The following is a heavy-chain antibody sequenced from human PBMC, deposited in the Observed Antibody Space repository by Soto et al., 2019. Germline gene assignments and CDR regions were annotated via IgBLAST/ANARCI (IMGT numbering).Heavy chain of an antibody. V-gene: IGHV3-30-3*01. D-gene: IGHD5-12*01. Sequence: QVQLVESGGGVVQPGRSLRLSCAASGFTFSSYAMHWVCQAPGKGLEWVAVISYDGSNKYYADSVKGRFTISRDNSKNTLYLQMNSLRAEDTAMYYCATQGGMATPFDYWGQGTLVTVSS. CDR3: ATQGGMATPFDY. CDR2: ISYDGSNK. CDR1: GFTFSSYA. J-gene: IGHJ4*02.